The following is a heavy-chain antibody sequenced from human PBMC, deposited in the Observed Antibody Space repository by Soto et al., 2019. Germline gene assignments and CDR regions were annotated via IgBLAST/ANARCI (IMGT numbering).Heavy chain of an antibody. V-gene: IGHV3-21*01. CDR2: ISSSSSYI. D-gene: IGHD6-19*01. Sequence: GGSLRLSCAASGFTFSSYSMNWVRQAPGKGLEWVSSISSSSSYIYYADSVKGRFTISRDNAKNSLYLQMNSLRAEDTAVYYCARDGENSSGWFDAFDIWGQGTMVTVS. J-gene: IGHJ3*02. CDR1: GFTFSSYS. CDR3: ARDGENSSGWFDAFDI.